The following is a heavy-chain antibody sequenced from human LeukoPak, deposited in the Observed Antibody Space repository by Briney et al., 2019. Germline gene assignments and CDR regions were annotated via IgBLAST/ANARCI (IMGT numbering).Heavy chain of an antibody. Sequence: GGSLRLSCAASGFTFSSYWMSWVRQAPGKGLEWVANIKQDGSEKYYVDSVKGRFTISSDNAKNSLYLQMNSLKAEDTAVYYCARNNGVCSCFDYWGQGTLVTVSS. V-gene: IGHV3-7*01. CDR1: GFTFSSYW. CDR2: IKQDGSEK. CDR3: ARNNGVCSCFDY. D-gene: IGHD2-8*01. J-gene: IGHJ4*02.